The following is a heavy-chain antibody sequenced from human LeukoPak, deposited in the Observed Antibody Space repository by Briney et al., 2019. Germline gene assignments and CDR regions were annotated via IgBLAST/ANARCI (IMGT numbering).Heavy chain of an antibody. CDR2: ISYDGSNK. J-gene: IGHJ4*02. CDR1: GFTFSSYG. Sequence: GGSLRLSCAASGFTFSSYGMHWVRQAPGKGLEWVAVISYDGSNKYYADSVKGRFTISRDNSKNTLYLQMNSLRAEDTAVYYCAKSASLVLHYFDYWGQGTLVTVSS. V-gene: IGHV3-30*18. CDR3: AKSASLVLHYFDY. D-gene: IGHD2-15*01.